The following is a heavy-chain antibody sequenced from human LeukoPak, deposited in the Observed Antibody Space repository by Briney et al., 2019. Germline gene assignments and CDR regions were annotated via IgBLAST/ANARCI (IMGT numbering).Heavy chain of an antibody. CDR3: ASTDMVMGYYFDY. V-gene: IGHV1-69*05. J-gene: IGHJ4*02. CDR1: GGTFSSYA. D-gene: IGHD5-12*01. Sequence: SVKVSCKASGGTFSSYAISWVRQAPGQGLEWMGRIIPISGTANYAQKFQGRVTITTDESTSTAYMELSSLRSEDTAVYYCASTDMVMGYYFDYWGQGTLVTVSS. CDR2: IIPISGTA.